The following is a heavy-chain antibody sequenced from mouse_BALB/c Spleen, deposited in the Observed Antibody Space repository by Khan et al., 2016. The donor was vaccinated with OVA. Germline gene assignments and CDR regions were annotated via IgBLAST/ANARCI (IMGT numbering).Heavy chain of an antibody. CDR3: ANNYRYDVYVDY. CDR2: IYPFNDDT. J-gene: IGHJ2*01. CDR1: GYTFTSYV. Sequence: VQLQQPGPELVKPGASVKMSCEASGYTFTSYVIHWVKQKPGQGLEWICYIYPFNDDTEYNEKFKGQAALPSDISSSTAYMELRSLSSADSADYYCANNYRYDVYVDYWGQGTTLTVAS. D-gene: IGHD2-14*01. V-gene: IGHV1S136*01.